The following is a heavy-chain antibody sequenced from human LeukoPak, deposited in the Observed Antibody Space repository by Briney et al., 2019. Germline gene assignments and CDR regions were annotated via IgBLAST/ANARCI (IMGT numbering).Heavy chain of an antibody. V-gene: IGHV3-7*03. Sequence: PGGSLRLSCAASGFTFSSYWMSWVRQAPGKGLEWVANIKQDGSEKYYVDSVKGRFTISRDNAENSLYLQMNSLRAEDTAVYYCARELIAVAGNWFDPWGQGTLVTVSS. D-gene: IGHD6-19*01. J-gene: IGHJ5*02. CDR2: IKQDGSEK. CDR3: ARELIAVAGNWFDP. CDR1: GFTFSSYW.